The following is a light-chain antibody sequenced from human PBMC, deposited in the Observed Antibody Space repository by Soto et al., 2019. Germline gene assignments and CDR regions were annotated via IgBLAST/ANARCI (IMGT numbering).Light chain of an antibody. Sequence: QSVLTQPPSASGTPGQRVTISCSGSSSNIGSNTVNWYQQLPGTAPKLLNYSNNQRPSGVPDRFSGSKSGTSASLAISGLQSEDEADYYCAAWDDSLNAVVFGTGTKVTVL. CDR2: SNN. J-gene: IGLJ1*01. CDR3: AAWDDSLNAVV. V-gene: IGLV1-44*01. CDR1: SSNIGSNT.